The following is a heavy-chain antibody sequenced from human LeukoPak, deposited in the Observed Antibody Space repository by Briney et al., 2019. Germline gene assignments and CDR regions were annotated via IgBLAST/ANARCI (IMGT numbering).Heavy chain of an antibody. Sequence: SETLSLTCTVSGGSISSGGYYWSWIRQHPGKGLEWIGYIYYSGSTYYNPSLKSRVTISVDTSKNQFSLKLSSVTAADTAVYYCARGVLLWFGESIHDAFDIWGQGTMVTVSS. CDR3: ARGVLLWFGESIHDAFDI. V-gene: IGHV4-31*03. CDR2: IYYSGST. D-gene: IGHD3-10*01. J-gene: IGHJ3*02. CDR1: GGSISSGGYY.